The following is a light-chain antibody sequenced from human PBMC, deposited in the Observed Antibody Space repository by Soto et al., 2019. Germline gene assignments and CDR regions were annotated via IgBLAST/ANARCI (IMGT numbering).Light chain of an antibody. Sequence: DIQITQSPSSLSASVGDRVTINCRASQSISTYLNWYQQKLGKAPKILISGASSLQGGVPSRFSGSGSGTDCTLTISRLQSEDFEVYYCHEYNTWPWTFGQGTKVDIK. CDR2: GAS. J-gene: IGKJ1*01. V-gene: IGKV1-39*01. CDR3: HEYNTWPWT. CDR1: QSISTY.